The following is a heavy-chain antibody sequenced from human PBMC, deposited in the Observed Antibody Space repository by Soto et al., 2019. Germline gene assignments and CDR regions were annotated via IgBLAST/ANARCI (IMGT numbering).Heavy chain of an antibody. D-gene: IGHD3-16*01. Sequence: GGSLRLSCAASGFTFNTYAMSWVRQAPGQGLEWVSAISGSGFSTYYADSVKGRFSISSDSSKNTLFLQMNSLRADDTAVYFCATFTFGRPFDTWGQGTLVTVYS. J-gene: IGHJ4*03. V-gene: IGHV3-23*01. CDR3: ATFTFGRPFDT. CDR1: GFTFNTYA. CDR2: ISGSGFST.